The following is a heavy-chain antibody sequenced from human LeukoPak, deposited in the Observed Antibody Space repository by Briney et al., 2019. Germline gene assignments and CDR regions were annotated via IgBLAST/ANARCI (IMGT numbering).Heavy chain of an antibody. V-gene: IGHV1-8*01. CDR1: GYTFTSYD. CDR2: MNPNSGNT. Sequence: ASVKVSCKASGYTFTSYDINWVRQATGQGLEWMGWMNPNSGNTGYAQKFQGRVTMTRNTSISTAYMELSSLRSEDTAAYYCARYYYDSSGYYIDYWGQGTLVTVSS. D-gene: IGHD3-22*01. J-gene: IGHJ4*02. CDR3: ARYYYDSSGYYIDY.